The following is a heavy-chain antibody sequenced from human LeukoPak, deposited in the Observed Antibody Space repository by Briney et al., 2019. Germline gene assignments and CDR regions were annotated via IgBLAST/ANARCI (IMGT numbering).Heavy chain of an antibody. CDR1: GGSFSGYY. CDR3: ARSDADGWDY. J-gene: IGHJ4*02. Sequence: SETLSLTCAVYGGSFSGYYWSWIRQPPGKGLEWIGEINHTGRTNYNPSLKSRVTISIDTSKNQFLLKLRSVTAADTAVYYCARSDADGWDYWGQGTLVTVSS. V-gene: IGHV4-34*01. D-gene: IGHD4-17*01. CDR2: INHTGRT.